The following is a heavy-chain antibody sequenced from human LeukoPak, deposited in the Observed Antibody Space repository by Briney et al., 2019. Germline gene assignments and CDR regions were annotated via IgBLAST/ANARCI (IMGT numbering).Heavy chain of an antibody. J-gene: IGHJ4*02. D-gene: IGHD3-10*01. V-gene: IGHV1-2*06. CDR2: INPNSGGT. Sequence: EASVKVSCKASGYTFTGYYMRWVRQAPGQGLEWMGRINPNSGGTNYAQKFQGRVTMTRETSISTAYMELSRLRSDDTAVYYCALYSGSYGRYIFDYWGQGTLVTASS. CDR1: GYTFTGYY. CDR3: ALYSGSYGRYIFDY.